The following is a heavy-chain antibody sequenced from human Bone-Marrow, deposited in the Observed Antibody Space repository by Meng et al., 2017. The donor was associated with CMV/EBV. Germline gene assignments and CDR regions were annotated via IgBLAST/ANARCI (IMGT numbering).Heavy chain of an antibody. J-gene: IGHJ1*01. CDR3: TRLVQGY. CDR2: IKSKTDGGTT. Sequence: LSCAASGFTFSNSWMTWVRQAPGKGLEWVGRIKSKTDGGTTDYAAHVKGRFTISRDDSKRTVYLQMNSLKTEDTTVYFCTRLVQGYWGQGTLVTVSS. D-gene: IGHD3-10*01. V-gene: IGHV3-15*05. CDR1: GFTFSNSW.